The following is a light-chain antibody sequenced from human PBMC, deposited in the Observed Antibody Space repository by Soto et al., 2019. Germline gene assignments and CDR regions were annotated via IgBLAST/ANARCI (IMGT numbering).Light chain of an antibody. CDR1: QSVSSN. V-gene: IGKV3-15*01. CDR2: GAS. Sequence: EIVMTQSPATLSVSPGERATLSCRASQSVSSNLAWYQQKPGQAPRLLIYGASTRATGIPARFSGSGSGTEFTLTISSLRSEDFAVYYCQQYNNWPPWTVGQGTTVEIK. J-gene: IGKJ1*01. CDR3: QQYNNWPPWT.